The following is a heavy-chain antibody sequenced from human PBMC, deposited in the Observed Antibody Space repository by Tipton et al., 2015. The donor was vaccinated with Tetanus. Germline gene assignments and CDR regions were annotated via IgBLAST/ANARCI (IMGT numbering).Heavy chain of an antibody. V-gene: IGHV3-33*01. J-gene: IGHJ4*02. CDR2: SWYDGTDK. D-gene: IGHD2-15*01. CDR1: GFIFSSYG. CDR3: AREADCSGGSCFSGDFDN. Sequence: SLRLSCAASGFIFSSYGIHWVRQAPGKGLEWVAVSWYDGTDKYYADSVKGRFPISRDNSKNTLYLQMNSLRAGDTAVYYCAREADCSGGSCFSGDFDNWGQGTQVTVSS.